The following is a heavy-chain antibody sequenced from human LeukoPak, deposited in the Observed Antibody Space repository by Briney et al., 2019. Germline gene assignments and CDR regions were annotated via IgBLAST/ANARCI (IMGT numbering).Heavy chain of an antibody. D-gene: IGHD3-22*01. V-gene: IGHV4-59*01. CDR2: IYYSGST. J-gene: IGHJ4*02. Sequence: SETLSLTCTVSGGSISSYYWSWIRQPPGKGLEWIGYIYYSGSTNYNPSLKSRVTISVDASKNQFSLKLSSVTAADTAVYYCASAARPYYYDSSGYSFDYWGQGTLVTVSS. CDR1: GGSISSYY. CDR3: ASAARPYYYDSSGYSFDY.